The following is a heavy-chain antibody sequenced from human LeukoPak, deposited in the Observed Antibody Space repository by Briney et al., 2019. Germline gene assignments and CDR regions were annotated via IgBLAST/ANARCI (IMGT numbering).Heavy chain of an antibody. V-gene: IGHV3-48*01. J-gene: IGHJ4*02. CDR3: VRGIVGTSPY. CDR1: DFSFSTFS. CDR2: ITAGSSSI. Sequence: PGGSLRLSCAASDFSFSTFSMNWVRQAPGKGLEWVSYITAGSSSIYYTDSVKGRFTISRDNAKNSLYLQMNSLRAEDTAVYYCVRGIVGTSPYWGQGTLVTVSS. D-gene: IGHD1-26*01.